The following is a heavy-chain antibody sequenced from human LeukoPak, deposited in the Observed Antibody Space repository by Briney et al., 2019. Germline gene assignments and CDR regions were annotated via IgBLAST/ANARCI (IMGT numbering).Heavy chain of an antibody. D-gene: IGHD1-26*01. Sequence: PGGSLRLSCAASGFTFTNYWMHWVRQAPGKGLVWVSRIDIDGTGTSYADSVKGRFTISRDNSKNTLYLQMNSLRAEDTAVYYCAKEGYSGSYPYWGQGTLVTVSS. CDR1: GFTFTNYW. CDR2: IDIDGTGT. CDR3: AKEGYSGSYPY. J-gene: IGHJ4*02. V-gene: IGHV3-74*01.